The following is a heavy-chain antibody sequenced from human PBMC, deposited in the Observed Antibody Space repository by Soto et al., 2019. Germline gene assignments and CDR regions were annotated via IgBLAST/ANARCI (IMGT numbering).Heavy chain of an antibody. V-gene: IGHV4-59*01. CDR3: ARGPSLSVIDAFDI. Sequence: PSETLSLTCTVSGGSIISYYWSWIRQPPWKGLEWIGYIYYSGSTNYNPSLKSRVTISVDTSKNQFSLKLSSVTAADTAVYYCARGPSLSVIDAFDIWGQGTMVTVSS. D-gene: IGHD2-21*01. CDR1: GGSIISYY. J-gene: IGHJ3*02. CDR2: IYYSGST.